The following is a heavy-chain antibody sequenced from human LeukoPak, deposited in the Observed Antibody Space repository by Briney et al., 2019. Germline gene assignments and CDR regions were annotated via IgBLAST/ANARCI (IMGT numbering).Heavy chain of an antibody. CDR3: ARADSSWYDY. CDR2: INPNSGGT. V-gene: IGHV1-2*02. Sequence: ASVKVSCKAFGYTFTSNYMHWVRQAPGQGLEWMGWINPNSGGTSYAQKFQGRVTMTRDTSISTAYMELSRLRSDDTAVYYCARADSSWYDYWGQGTLVTVSS. J-gene: IGHJ4*02. D-gene: IGHD6-13*01. CDR1: GYTFTSNY.